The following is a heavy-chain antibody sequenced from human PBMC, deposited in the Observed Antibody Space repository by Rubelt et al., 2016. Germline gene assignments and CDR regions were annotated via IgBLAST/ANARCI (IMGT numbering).Heavy chain of an antibody. CDR1: GYTFTSYA. CDR2: INAGNGNT. V-gene: IGHV1-3*01. Sequence: QVQLVQSGAEVKKPGASVKVSCKASGYTFTSYAMHWVRQAPGQRLEWMGWINAGNGNTNYAQKPQGRVTMTTDTSTSTAYMVLRSLRSDDTAVYYCARDPTTRFTSTGGFDPWGQGTLVTVSS. J-gene: IGHJ5*02. CDR3: ARDPTTRFTSTGGFDP. D-gene: IGHD5-12*01.